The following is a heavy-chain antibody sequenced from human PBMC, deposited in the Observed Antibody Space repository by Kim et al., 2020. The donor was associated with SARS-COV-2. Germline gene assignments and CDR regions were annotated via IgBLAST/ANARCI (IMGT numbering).Heavy chain of an antibody. V-gene: IGHV4-34*01. CDR2: INHSGST. CDR3: ARGKQLAFDY. J-gene: IGHJ4*02. Sequence: SETLSLTCAVYGGSFSGYYWSWIRQPPGKGLEWIGEINHSGSTNYNPSLKSRVTISVDTSKNQFSLKLSSVTAADTAVYYCARGKQLAFDYWGQGTLVTVSS. CDR1: GGSFSGYY. D-gene: IGHD6-13*01.